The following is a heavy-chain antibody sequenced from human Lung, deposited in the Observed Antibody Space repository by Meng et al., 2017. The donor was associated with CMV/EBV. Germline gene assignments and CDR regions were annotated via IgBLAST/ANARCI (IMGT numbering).Heavy chain of an antibody. V-gene: IGHV3-11*01. CDR1: GLTFTDHY. Sequence: GESLKISCAASGLTFTDHYMTWIRQTPAKTLEWVSYISSSSRSLYYADSVKGRFTISRDNSKNSVYLQMNSLRSDDTAVYFCATRNSFHWGQGTTVTVSS. J-gene: IGHJ4*02. D-gene: IGHD2/OR15-2a*01. CDR2: ISSSSRSL. CDR3: ATRNSFH.